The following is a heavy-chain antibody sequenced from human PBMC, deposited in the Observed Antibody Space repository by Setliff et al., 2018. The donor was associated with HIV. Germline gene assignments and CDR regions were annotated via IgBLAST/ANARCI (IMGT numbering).Heavy chain of an antibody. CDR1: GFTFSHYA. V-gene: IGHV3-33*01. Sequence: GSLRLSCAVSGFTFSHYAMHWVRQSPGKGLECVALIYYDGSSQYYADSVKGRFTISRDNSKNTLYLQMDSLSTEDTAVYYCILLGMHGAFDIWGQGTMVTVSS. D-gene: IGHD7-27*01. CDR2: IYYDGSSQ. J-gene: IGHJ3*02. CDR3: ILLGMHGAFDI.